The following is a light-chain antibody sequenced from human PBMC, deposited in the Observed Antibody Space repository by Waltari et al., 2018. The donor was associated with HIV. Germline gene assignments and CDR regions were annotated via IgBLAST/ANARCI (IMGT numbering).Light chain of an antibody. CDR2: GKN. J-gene: IGLJ2*01. V-gene: IGLV1-44*01. CDR1: TSNIGRNT. CDR3: ASWDDSLNGPV. Sequence: QSVLTQPPSASGPPEQRVTISCSGSTSNIGRNTVSWFQQFPGTAPKVLIYGKNQRPSGVPDRFSGSKSGTSASLAISGLQSEDEADYYCASWDDSLNGPVFGGGTKLTVV.